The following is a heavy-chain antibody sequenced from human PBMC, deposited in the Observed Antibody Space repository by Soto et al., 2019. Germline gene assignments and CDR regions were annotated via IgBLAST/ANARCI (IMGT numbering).Heavy chain of an antibody. D-gene: IGHD4-17*01. CDR3: ARHYGDYRGHFDY. V-gene: IGHV3-53*04. Sequence: EVQLVESGGGLVQPGGSLRLSCAASGFTVSSNYMSWVRQAPGKGLEWVSVIYSGGSTYYADSVKGRFTISRHNSKSTLYLQMHSLRAEDTAVYYGARHYGDYRGHFDYWGQGTLVTVSS. CDR2: IYSGGST. J-gene: IGHJ4*02. CDR1: GFTVSSNY.